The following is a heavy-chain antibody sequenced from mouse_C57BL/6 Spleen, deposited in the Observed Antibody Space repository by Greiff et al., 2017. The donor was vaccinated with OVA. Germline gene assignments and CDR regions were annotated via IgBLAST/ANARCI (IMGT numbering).Heavy chain of an antibody. J-gene: IGHJ3*01. D-gene: IGHD4-1*01. CDR3: ARDTLNWDVRAY. CDR2: ISDGGSYT. Sequence: EVKLMESGGGLVKPGGSLKLSCAASGFTFSSYAMSWVRQTPEKRLEWVATISDGGSYTYYPDNVKGRFTISRDNAKNNLYLQMSHLKSEDTAMYYCARDTLNWDVRAYWGQGTLVTVSA. V-gene: IGHV5-4*01. CDR1: GFTFSSYA.